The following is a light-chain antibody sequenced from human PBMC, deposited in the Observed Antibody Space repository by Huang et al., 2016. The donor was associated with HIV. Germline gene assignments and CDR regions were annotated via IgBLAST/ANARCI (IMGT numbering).Light chain of an antibody. Sequence: DILLTQSPSSLSASVGDRVTITCRASQNINTDLNWYQQKPVKAPNLLIHSASTLQTGVPSRFSGSGSGTDFTLTVNSLQPEDSATYYCQQGYSALITFGQGTRL. CDR2: SAS. CDR3: QQGYSALIT. J-gene: IGKJ5*01. V-gene: IGKV1-39*01. CDR1: QNINTD.